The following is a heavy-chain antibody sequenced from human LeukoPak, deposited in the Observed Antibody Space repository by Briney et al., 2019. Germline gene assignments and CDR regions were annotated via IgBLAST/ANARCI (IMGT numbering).Heavy chain of an antibody. V-gene: IGHV3-33*01. Sequence: PGGSLRLSCAASGFTFSSYGMHWVRQAPGKGLEWVSLIWYDGSNKYYADSVKGRFTISRDNSKNTLNLQMNSLRAEDTALYYCARDRAMVVSSSWYYDYWGQGTLVTVSS. CDR1: GFTFSSYG. J-gene: IGHJ4*02. D-gene: IGHD5-18*01. CDR2: IWYDGSNK. CDR3: ARDRAMVVSSSWYYDY.